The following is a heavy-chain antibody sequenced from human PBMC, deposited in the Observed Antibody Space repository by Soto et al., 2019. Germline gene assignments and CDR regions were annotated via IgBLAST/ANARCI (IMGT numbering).Heavy chain of an antibody. CDR3: ARGWGYDSNDYYYAY. Sequence: QVQLVQSGAEVRKPGSSVKVSCKASGGTFSRHAISWVRQAPGQGPEWMGGIFPIFGTANHAQKFQGRVTIIADESTSTVYMELSSLRSEDTAMYYCARGWGYDSNDYYYAYWGQGTLVIVSS. D-gene: IGHD3-22*01. J-gene: IGHJ4*02. CDR2: IFPIFGTA. CDR1: GGTFSRHA. V-gene: IGHV1-69*01.